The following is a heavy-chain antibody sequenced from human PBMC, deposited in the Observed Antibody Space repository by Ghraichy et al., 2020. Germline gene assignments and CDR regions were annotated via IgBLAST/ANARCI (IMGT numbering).Heavy chain of an antibody. D-gene: IGHD3-22*01. CDR1: GGSISSYY. CDR2: IYTSGST. CDR3: ARLMNYDSSGYPVHGMDV. J-gene: IGHJ6*02. V-gene: IGHV4-4*09. Sequence: SQTLSLTCTVSGGSISSYYWSWIRQPPGKGLEWIGYIYTSGSTNYNPSLKSRVTISVDTSKNQFSLKLSSVTAADTAVYYCARLMNYDSSGYPVHGMDVWGQGTTVTVSS.